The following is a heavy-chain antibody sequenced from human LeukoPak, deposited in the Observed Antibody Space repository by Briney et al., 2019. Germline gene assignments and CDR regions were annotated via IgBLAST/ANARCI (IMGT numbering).Heavy chain of an antibody. CDR3: AKRGRTWDLES. CDR1: GFTFSSYA. J-gene: IGHJ4*02. CDR2: VSYDGSTK. Sequence: GGSLRLSCGASGFTFSSYAMHWVRQAPGKGLEWVAVVSYDGSTKYYADSVKGRFTISRDNSKNTVYLQMNSLRAEDTAVCYCAKRGRTWDLESWGQGTLLTVSS. V-gene: IGHV3-33*06. D-gene: IGHD3-16*01.